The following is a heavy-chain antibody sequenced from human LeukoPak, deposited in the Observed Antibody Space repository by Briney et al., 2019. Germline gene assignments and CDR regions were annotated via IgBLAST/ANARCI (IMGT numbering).Heavy chain of an antibody. CDR3: ARGRPDFSHGEGAFDI. CDR2: MNPNSGNT. CDR1: GYTFTSYD. V-gene: IGHV1-8*01. D-gene: IGHD3-3*01. Sequence: PAASVKVSCKASGYTFTSYDINWVRQATGQGLEWMGWMNPNSGNTGYAQKFQGRVTMTRNTSISTAYMELSSVRSEDTAVYYCARGRPDFSHGEGAFDIWGQGTMVTVSS. J-gene: IGHJ3*02.